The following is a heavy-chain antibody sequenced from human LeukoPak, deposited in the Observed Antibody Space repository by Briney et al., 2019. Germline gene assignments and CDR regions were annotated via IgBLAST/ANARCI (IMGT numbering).Heavy chain of an antibody. V-gene: IGHV1-69*01. CDR1: GGTFSSYA. CDR2: IILIFGTA. D-gene: IGHD3-10*01. CDR3: AKNYYGSGSHRYFDY. J-gene: IGHJ4*02. Sequence: SVKVSCKASGGTFSSYAISWVRQAPGQGLEWMGGIILIFGTADYAQKFQGRVTITADESTSTAYMELSSLRSGATAVYYCAKNYYGSGSHRYFDYWGQGTLVTVSS.